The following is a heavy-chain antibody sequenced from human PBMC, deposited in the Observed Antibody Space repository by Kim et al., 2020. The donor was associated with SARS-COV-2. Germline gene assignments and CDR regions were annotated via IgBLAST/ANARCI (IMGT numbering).Heavy chain of an antibody. J-gene: IGHJ4*02. D-gene: IGHD6-6*01. CDR2: ISYDGSNK. V-gene: IGHV3-30-3*01. CDR1: GFTFSSYA. Sequence: GGSLRLSCAASGFTFSSYAMHWVRQAPGKGLEWVAVISYDGSNKYYADSVKGRFTISRDNSKNTLYLQMNSLRAEDTAVYYCARDAPPRAAPRGLFDYWGQGTLVTVSS. CDR3: ARDAPPRAAPRGLFDY.